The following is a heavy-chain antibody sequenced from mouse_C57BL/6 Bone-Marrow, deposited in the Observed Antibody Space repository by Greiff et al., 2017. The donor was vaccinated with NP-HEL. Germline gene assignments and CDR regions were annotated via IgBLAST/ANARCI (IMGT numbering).Heavy chain of an antibody. CDR1: GFTFSSYG. D-gene: IGHD1-1*01. CDR2: ISSGGSYT. Sequence: EVNLVESGGDLVKPGGSLKLSCAASGFTFSSYGMSWVRQTPDKRLEWVATISSGGSYTYYPDSVKGRFTISRDNAKNTLYLQMSSLKSEDTAMYYCARRPYGSSYWYFDVWGTGTTVTVSS. CDR3: ARRPYGSSYWYFDV. J-gene: IGHJ1*03. V-gene: IGHV5-6*02.